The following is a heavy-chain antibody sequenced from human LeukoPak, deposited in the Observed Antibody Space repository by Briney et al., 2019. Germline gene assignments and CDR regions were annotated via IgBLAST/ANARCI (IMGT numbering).Heavy chain of an antibody. J-gene: IGHJ2*01. Sequence: SETLSLTCIVSGGSISGYYWSWIRQPPGKGLELIGHIYYSGSTYYNPSLKSRVTISVDTSKNQFSLKLSSVTAADTAVYYCAREWVVVAATPAAYWYFDLWGRGTLVTVSS. CDR2: IYYSGST. CDR3: AREWVVVAATPAAYWYFDL. V-gene: IGHV4-59*12. D-gene: IGHD2-15*01. CDR1: GGSISGYY.